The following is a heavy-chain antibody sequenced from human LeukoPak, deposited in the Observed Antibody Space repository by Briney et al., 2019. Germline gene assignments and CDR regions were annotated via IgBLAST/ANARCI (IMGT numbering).Heavy chain of an antibody. V-gene: IGHV6-1*01. CDR3: ARGPSYFQH. CDR1: GDSVSSNSAT. Sequence: SQTLSFTCAISGDSVSSNSATWNWIRQSPSRGLEWLGRTYYRSKWYKYYAVSVKGRITINPDTSKNQFSLHLNSVTPEDTAVYYCARGPSYFQHWGQGTLVTVSS. CDR2: TYYRSKWYK. J-gene: IGHJ1*01.